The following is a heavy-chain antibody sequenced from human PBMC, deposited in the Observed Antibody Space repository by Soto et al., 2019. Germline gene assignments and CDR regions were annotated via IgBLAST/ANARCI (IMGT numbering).Heavy chain of an antibody. CDR1: GGSISSYY. D-gene: IGHD3-22*01. CDR2: IYYSGST. CDR3: ARGLISGYYLYDAFDI. J-gene: IGHJ3*02. Sequence: SETLSVTCTVSGGSISSYYWSWIRQPPGKGLEWIGYIYYSGSTNYNPSLKSRVTISVDTSKNQFSLKLSSVTAADTAVYYCARGLISGYYLYDAFDIWGQGTMVTVS. V-gene: IGHV4-59*01.